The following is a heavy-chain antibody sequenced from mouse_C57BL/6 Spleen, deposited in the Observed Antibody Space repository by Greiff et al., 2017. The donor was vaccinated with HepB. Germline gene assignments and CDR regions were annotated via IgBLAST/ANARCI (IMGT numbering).Heavy chain of an antibody. V-gene: IGHV1-64*01. D-gene: IGHD1-1*01. Sequence: VQLQQPGAELVKPVASVTLSCKASGYTFTSSWLHWVKQRPGQGLEWIGMINPNSGSTNYNEKFKSKATLTVVKSSSTAYLQHSSLTSEDSAVYYCATNYYGSSYLNWDRTWFAYCGQRTLFTVSA. CDR3: ATNYYGSSYLNWDRTWFAY. CDR1: GYTFTSSW. J-gene: IGHJ3*01. CDR2: INPNSGST.